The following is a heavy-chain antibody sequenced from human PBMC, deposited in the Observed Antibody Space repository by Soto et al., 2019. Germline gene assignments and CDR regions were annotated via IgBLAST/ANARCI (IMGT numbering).Heavy chain of an antibody. V-gene: IGHV3-23*01. CDR2: ISGSGDST. D-gene: IGHD3-10*01. CDR3: AKENGLGRTNWFDP. Sequence: GGSLRLSCAASGFAFSSFAMSWVRQAPGKGLEWVSTISGSGDSTYYADSVKGRFTISRDKSKNTVYLQMNSLSVEDTAVYYCAKENGLGRTNWFDPWGQGTLVTVSS. J-gene: IGHJ5*02. CDR1: GFAFSSFA.